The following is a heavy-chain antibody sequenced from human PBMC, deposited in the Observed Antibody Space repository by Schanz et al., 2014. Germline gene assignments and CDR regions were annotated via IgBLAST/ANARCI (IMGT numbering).Heavy chain of an antibody. V-gene: IGHV3-15*01. D-gene: IGHD3-10*01. CDR3: STTPNFYASGTYSWFDP. Sequence: EVQLVESGGGLVKPGGSLRLSCAASGFTFNYAWMNWVRQAPGKGLEWVARIKSESDGGTTDYAAPVKGRFIISRDDSRNTLYLQMSGLKTEDTAVYYCSTTPNFYASGTYSWFDPWGQGTRVTVSS. J-gene: IGHJ5*02. CDR1: GFTFNYAW. CDR2: IKSESDGGTT.